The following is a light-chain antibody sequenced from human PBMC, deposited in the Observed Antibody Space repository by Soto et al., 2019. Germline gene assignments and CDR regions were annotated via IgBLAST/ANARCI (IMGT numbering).Light chain of an antibody. V-gene: IGKV2-30*01. CDR1: QGLASREGNTY. CDR2: KVS. CDR3: VQGTHLPYT. Sequence: DAVLTQSPLSLPVTLGQPATISCRSSQGLASREGNTYLNWFQQRPGQSPRRLIYKVSNRDSGVRDKFSGSGAGTYFTLKISRVEAEDVGVYFCVQGTHLPYTFGQGTKLEIK. J-gene: IGKJ2*01.